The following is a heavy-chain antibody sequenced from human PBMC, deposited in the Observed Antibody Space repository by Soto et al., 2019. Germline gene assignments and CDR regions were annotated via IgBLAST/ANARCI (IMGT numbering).Heavy chain of an antibody. CDR2: ISYDGSNK. J-gene: IGHJ6*02. D-gene: IGHD2-2*01. Sequence: QVQLVESGGGVVQPGRSLRLSCAASGFTFSSYAMHWVRQAPGKGLEWVAVISYDGSNKYYADYVKGRFTISRDNSKNTLNLQMNSLRAEDMAVYYCARDPDLLFIVVVPAARYGMDVWGQGTTVTVSS. V-gene: IGHV3-30-3*01. CDR3: ARDPDLLFIVVVPAARYGMDV. CDR1: GFTFSSYA.